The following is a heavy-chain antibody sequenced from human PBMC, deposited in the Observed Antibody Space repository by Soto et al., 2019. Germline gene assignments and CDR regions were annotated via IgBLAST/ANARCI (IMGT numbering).Heavy chain of an antibody. CDR2: MNPNSGNT. V-gene: IGHV1-8*01. CDR3: ARGSALSGGYYYYGMDV. J-gene: IGHJ6*02. CDR1: GYTFTSYD. Sequence: ASVKVSCKASGYTFTSYDINWVRQATGQGLEWMGWMNPNSGNTGYAQKFQGRVTMTRSTSISTAYMELSSPRSEDTAVYYCARGSALSGGYYYYGMDVWGQGTTVTVSS. D-gene: IGHD3-10*01.